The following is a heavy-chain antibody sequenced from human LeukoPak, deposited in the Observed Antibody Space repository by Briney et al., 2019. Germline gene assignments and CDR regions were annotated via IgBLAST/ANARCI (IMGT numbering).Heavy chain of an antibody. Sequence: GGSLRLSCAASGFTFSSYSMNWVRQAPGKGLEWVSSISSSSSYIYYADSVKGRFTISRDNAKNSLYLQMNSLRTEDTAVYYCARGGIYDLDDSFDMWGHGTKVIVAS. J-gene: IGHJ3*02. V-gene: IGHV3-21*01. CDR3: ARGGIYDLDDSFDM. CDR1: GFTFSSYS. D-gene: IGHD2/OR15-2a*01. CDR2: ISSSSSYI.